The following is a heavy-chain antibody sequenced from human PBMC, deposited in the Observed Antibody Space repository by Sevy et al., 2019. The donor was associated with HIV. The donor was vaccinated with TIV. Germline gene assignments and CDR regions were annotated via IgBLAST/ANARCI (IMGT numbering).Heavy chain of an antibody. CDR3: ARSPPVVVVPGAPSWFDP. Sequence: SETLSLTCAVHDGSFSGYYWNWIRQLPGKGLEWIGEINESGITYYNPSLKSRFTISVDTSKKQFSLKLNSVTAVDSPVYFCARSPPVVVVPGAPSWFDPWGQGTLVTASS. CDR2: INESGIT. D-gene: IGHD2-2*01. V-gene: IGHV4-34*01. J-gene: IGHJ5*02. CDR1: DGSFSGYY.